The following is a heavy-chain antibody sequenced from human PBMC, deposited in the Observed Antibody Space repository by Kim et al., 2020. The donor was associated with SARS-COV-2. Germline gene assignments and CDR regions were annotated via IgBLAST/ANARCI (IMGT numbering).Heavy chain of an antibody. Sequence: SETLSLTCTVSGDSISSHYWSWIRQPPGKGLDWIRQIYYSGSTKYNPSLKSRVTISLDRSKNQFSLKLTSVTAADTAVFYCARGNDYGDPAPLDNWGQGTLVTVTA. CDR1: GDSISSHY. V-gene: IGHV4-59*11. J-gene: IGHJ4*02. CDR3: ARGNDYGDPAPLDN. D-gene: IGHD4-17*01. CDR2: IYYSGST.